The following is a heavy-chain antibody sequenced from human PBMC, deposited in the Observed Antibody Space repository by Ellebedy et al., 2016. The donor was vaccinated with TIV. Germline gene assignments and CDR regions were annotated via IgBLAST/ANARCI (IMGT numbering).Heavy chain of an antibody. CDR2: IYPGDSDT. D-gene: IGHD3-10*01. CDR1: GYSFTSYW. CDR3: ARQGKEYYYGSGSYPPWYGMDV. Sequence: GESLKISCKGSGYSFTSYWIGWVRQMPGKGLEWMGIIYPGDSDTRYSPSFQGQVTISADKSISTAYLQWSSLKASDTAMYYCARQGKEYYYGSGSYPPWYGMDVWGQGTTVTVSS. J-gene: IGHJ6*02. V-gene: IGHV5-51*01.